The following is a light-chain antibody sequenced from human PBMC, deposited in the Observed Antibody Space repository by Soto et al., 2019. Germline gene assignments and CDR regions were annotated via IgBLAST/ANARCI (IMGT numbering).Light chain of an antibody. V-gene: IGKV1-5*03. CDR3: QHYNSYSEA. J-gene: IGKJ1*01. CDR1: QTISSW. Sequence: DIQMTHSPSTLYGSVGDRLTITCRASQTISSWLAWYQQKPGKAPKLLIYKASTLKSGVPSRFSGSGSGTEFTLTISSLQPDDFATYYCQHYNSYSEAFGQGTKVDIK. CDR2: KAS.